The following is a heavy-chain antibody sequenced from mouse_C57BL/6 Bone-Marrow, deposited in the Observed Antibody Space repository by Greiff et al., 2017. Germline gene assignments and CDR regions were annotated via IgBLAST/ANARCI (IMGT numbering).Heavy chain of an antibody. D-gene: IGHD1-1*01. Sequence: QFQLQQPGAELVRPGTSVKLSCKASGYTFTGYWRHWVKQRPGQGLEWIGGIDPSDSYTNYNQKFKGKAPLTVDTSSSTAYMQLSSLTSEDSAVYYCARLDYGSSYDAMDYWGQGTSVTVSS. J-gene: IGHJ4*01. V-gene: IGHV1-59*01. CDR2: IDPSDSYT. CDR3: ARLDYGSSYDAMDY. CDR1: GYTFTGYW.